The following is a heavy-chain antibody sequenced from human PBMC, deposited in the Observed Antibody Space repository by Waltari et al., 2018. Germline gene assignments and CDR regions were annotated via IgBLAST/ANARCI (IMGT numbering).Heavy chain of an antibody. J-gene: IGHJ4*02. Sequence: QLQLQESGPGLVKPSETLSLTCTVSGGSISSSSYYWGWIRQPPGKGLEWIGYIYYSGSTNYNPSLKSRVTISVDTSKNQFSLKLSSVTAADTAVYYCARAGVVLVAPSYFDYWGQGTLVTVSS. CDR2: IYYSGST. D-gene: IGHD2-8*02. CDR3: ARAGVVLVAPSYFDY. CDR1: GGSISSSSYY. V-gene: IGHV4-61*05.